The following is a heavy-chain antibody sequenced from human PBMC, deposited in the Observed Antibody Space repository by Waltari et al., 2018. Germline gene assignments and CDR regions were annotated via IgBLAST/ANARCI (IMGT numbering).Heavy chain of an antibody. CDR1: GFTLSHYW. CDR3: VRNRGWQQFDF. D-gene: IGHD2-15*01. J-gene: IGHJ4*02. Sequence: VQLVESGGGLVQPGGSLRLSCAASGFTLSHYWMGWVRQAPGKGLEWVAGIKEDGGRKDYVDSVKGRFTISRDNAKSTLYLQMNSLRAEDTAVFYCVRNRGWQQFDFWGQRTLVTVSS. CDR2: IKEDGGRK. V-gene: IGHV3-7*01.